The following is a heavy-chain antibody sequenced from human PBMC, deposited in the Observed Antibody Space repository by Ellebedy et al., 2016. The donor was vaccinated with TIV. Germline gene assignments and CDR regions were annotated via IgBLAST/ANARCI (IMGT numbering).Heavy chain of an antibody. V-gene: IGHV3-64*01. CDR3: ARFGTNGDPWYFDL. J-gene: IGHJ2*01. Sequence: LSLTCAASGFTVSSNYMSWVRQAPGKGLEYVSAISSNGGSTYYANSVKGRFTISRDNSKNTLYLQMNSLRAEDTAVYYCARFGTNGDPWYFDLWGRGTLVTVSS. CDR1: GFTVSSNY. D-gene: IGHD2-8*01. CDR2: ISSNGGST.